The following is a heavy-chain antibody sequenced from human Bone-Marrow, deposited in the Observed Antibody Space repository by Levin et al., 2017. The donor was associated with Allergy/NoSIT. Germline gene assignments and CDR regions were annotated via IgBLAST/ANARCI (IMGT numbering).Heavy chain of an antibody. J-gene: IGHJ4*02. D-gene: IGHD6-13*01. CDR3: ATDVGRTSWYSY. CDR1: GFTFTYYY. Sequence: ASVKVSCKASGFTFTYYYMHWVRQAPGQGLEWMGRINPNSGVTNSAQKFQGRVTMTTDTSISTAYMELSSLRSDDTAVYYCATDVGRTSWYSYWGQGTLVTVSS. V-gene: IGHV1-2*06. CDR2: INPNSGVT.